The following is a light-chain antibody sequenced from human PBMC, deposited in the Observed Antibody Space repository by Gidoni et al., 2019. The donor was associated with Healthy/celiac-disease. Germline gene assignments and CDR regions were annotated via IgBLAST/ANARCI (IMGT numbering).Light chain of an antibody. Sequence: EIVLTPSPGTMSMSPGESAPLSCRASQSVSSSYLAWYQQQPGQAPRLLIYGASSSATGIPDRFSGSGSGTDFTLTISRLEPEDFAVYYCQQYGSSPRTFGQGTKVEIK. V-gene: IGKV3-20*01. CDR3: QQYGSSPRT. CDR1: QSVSSSY. CDR2: GAS. J-gene: IGKJ1*01.